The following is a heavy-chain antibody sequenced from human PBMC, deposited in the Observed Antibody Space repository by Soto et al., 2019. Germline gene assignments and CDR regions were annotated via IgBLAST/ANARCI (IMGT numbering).Heavy chain of an antibody. D-gene: IGHD4-17*01. J-gene: IGHJ4*02. CDR2: IYYSGST. V-gene: IGHV4-31*03. Sequence: SETLSLTCTVSGGSISSGGYYWSWIRQHPGKGLEWIGYIYYSGSTYYNPSLKSRVTISVDTSKNQFSLKLSSVTAADTAVYYCARDGNYGGNSRLDYWGQGTLVTVSS. CDR1: GGSISSGGYY. CDR3: ARDGNYGGNSRLDY.